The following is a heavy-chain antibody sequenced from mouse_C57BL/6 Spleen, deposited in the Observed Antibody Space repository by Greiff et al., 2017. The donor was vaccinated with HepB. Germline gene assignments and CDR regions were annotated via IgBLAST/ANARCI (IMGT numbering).Heavy chain of an antibody. J-gene: IGHJ1*03. V-gene: IGHV5-17*01. D-gene: IGHD4-1*01. Sequence: EVKLMESGGGLVKPGGSLKLSCAASGFTFSDYGMHWVRQAPEKGLEWVAYISSGSSTIYYADTVKGRFTISRDNAKNTLFLEMTSLRSEDTAMYYCATGTGWYFDVWGTGTTVTVSS. CDR1: GFTFSDYG. CDR3: ATGTGWYFDV. CDR2: ISSGSSTI.